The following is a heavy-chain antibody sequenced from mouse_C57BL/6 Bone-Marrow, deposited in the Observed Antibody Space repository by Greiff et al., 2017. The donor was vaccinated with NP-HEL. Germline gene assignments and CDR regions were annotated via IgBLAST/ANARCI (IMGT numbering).Heavy chain of an antibody. CDR1: GYTFTSYW. J-gene: IGHJ2*01. Sequence: QVQLQQSGAELVKPGASVKLSCKASGYTFTSYWMQWVKQRPGQGLEWIGEIDPSDSYTNYNQKFKGKATLTVDTSSSTAYMQLSSLTSEDSAVYYCARLPFITTVVATDYFDYWGQGTTLTVSS. D-gene: IGHD1-1*01. CDR2: IDPSDSYT. V-gene: IGHV1-50*01. CDR3: ARLPFITTVVATDYFDY.